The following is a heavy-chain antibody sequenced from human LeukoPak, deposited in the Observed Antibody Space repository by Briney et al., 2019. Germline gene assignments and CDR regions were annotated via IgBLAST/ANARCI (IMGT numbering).Heavy chain of an antibody. V-gene: IGHV7-4-1*02. Sequence: ASVKVSCKASGYTFTSYGISWVRQAPGQGLEWMGWINTNTGNPTYAQGFTGRFVFSLDTSVSTAYLQISSLKAEDTAVYYCARDPPDYDFWSGYYSLYYFDYWGQGTLVTVSS. CDR3: ARDPPDYDFWSGYYSLYYFDY. J-gene: IGHJ4*02. CDR2: INTNTGNP. D-gene: IGHD3-3*01. CDR1: GYTFTSYG.